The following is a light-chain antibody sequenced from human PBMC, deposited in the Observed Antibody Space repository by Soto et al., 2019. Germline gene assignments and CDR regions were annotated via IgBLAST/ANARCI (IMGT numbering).Light chain of an antibody. CDR3: HQRQSWPRT. V-gene: IGKV3-11*01. Sequence: EIVLTQSPATLSSFPGDRVTLSCRASQYINTRLAWYQHRPGQAPRLLIYQTSIRAAGIPARFSASGSGTDFPLTISDVQPEDFALYYCHQRQSWPRTFGQGTKVE. CDR2: QTS. CDR1: QYINTR. J-gene: IGKJ1*01.